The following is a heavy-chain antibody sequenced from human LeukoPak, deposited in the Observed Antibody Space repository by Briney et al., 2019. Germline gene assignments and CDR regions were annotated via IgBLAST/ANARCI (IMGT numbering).Heavy chain of an antibody. D-gene: IGHD6-13*01. V-gene: IGHV1-2*02. Sequence: ASVKVSCKASGYTFTGYYMHWVRQAPGQGLELMGWNNPNSGGSNYAQKFQGRVTMTRDTSISTAYMELSRLRSDDTAVYYCAREPGIAAAGTDYWGQGTLVTVSS. CDR1: GYTFTGYY. CDR3: AREPGIAAAGTDY. CDR2: NNPNSGGS. J-gene: IGHJ4*02.